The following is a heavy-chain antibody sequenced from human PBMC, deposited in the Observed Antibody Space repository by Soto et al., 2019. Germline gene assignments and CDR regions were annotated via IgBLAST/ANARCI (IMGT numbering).Heavy chain of an antibody. CDR2: ISVYNGNT. CDR1: CFHFSSYG. Sequence: APMKGSCKGSCFHFSSYGISWGRQAPGQGLEWMGWISVYNGNTNYAQKFQDRVTMTTDTSTSTAYMELRSLRSDDTAVYYCARVYDFWSSYSNPFDYWGQGTLVTVSS. CDR3: ARVYDFWSSYSNPFDY. D-gene: IGHD3-3*01. J-gene: IGHJ4*02. V-gene: IGHV1-18*04.